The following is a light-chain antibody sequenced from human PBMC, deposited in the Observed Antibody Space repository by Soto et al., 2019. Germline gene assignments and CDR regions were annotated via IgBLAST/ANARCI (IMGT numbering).Light chain of an antibody. Sequence: EIVLTQSPATLSLSPGEGATLSCRASQSVSNYIAWYQQQPGQAPRVLIYDASNRPAGVPARFSGSGSGTDFTITISRLDPEDFAFYYCQQRSSWYSFGQGTQLEIK. CDR1: QSVSNY. CDR2: DAS. V-gene: IGKV3-11*01. CDR3: QQRSSWYS. J-gene: IGKJ2*01.